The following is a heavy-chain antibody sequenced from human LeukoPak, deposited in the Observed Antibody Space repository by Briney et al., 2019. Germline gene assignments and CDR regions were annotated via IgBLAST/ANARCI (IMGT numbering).Heavy chain of an antibody. J-gene: IGHJ4*02. CDR3: ARHVVAYDYGDY. D-gene: IGHD4-17*01. CDR2: INHSGSA. Sequence: SETLSLTCAVSGGSFSGYYWSWIRQPPGKGLEWIGGINHSGSANYNPSLKSRVTISVDTSKNQFSLRLSSVTAADCAVYYCARHVVAYDYGDYWGQGTLVPVSS. CDR1: GGSFSGYY. V-gene: IGHV4-34*01.